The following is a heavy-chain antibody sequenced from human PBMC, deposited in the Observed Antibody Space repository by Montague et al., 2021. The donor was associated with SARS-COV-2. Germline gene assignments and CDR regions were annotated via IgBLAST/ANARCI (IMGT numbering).Heavy chain of an antibody. Sequence: SETLSPTCTVSGGSISSYYWSWIRQPRGKGLEWIGYIYYSGSTNXNPSLKSGVTISVDKSKNQFSLKLSSVTTADTAVYYCARGSGWMGNAFDIWGQGTMVTVSS. CDR3: ARGSGWMGNAFDI. CDR1: GGSISSYY. CDR2: IYYSGST. J-gene: IGHJ3*02. V-gene: IGHV4-59*01. D-gene: IGHD6-19*01.